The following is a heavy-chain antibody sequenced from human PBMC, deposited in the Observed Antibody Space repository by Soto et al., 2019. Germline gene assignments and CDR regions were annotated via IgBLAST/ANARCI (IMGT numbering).Heavy chain of an antibody. CDR3: AGQWGGYGYRFDY. CDR2: IIPIFGTA. D-gene: IGHD5-18*01. J-gene: IGHJ4*02. CDR1: GGTCSSYA. V-gene: IGHV1-69*01. Sequence: QVQLVQSGAEVKKPGSSVKVSCKASGGTCSSYAISWVRQAPGQGLEWMGGIIPIFGTANYAQKFQGRVTITADEATSTAYRELSSLSSEDTAVYYCAGQWGGYGYRFDYWGQGTLVTVSS.